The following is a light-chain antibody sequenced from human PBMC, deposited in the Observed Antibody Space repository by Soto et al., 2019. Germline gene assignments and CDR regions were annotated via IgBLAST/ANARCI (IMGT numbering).Light chain of an antibody. J-gene: IGKJ5*01. CDR3: QQRTNWPPIT. V-gene: IGKV3-11*01. CDR1: QSVSNK. Sequence: EIVMTQSPATLSVSPGERATLSCRASQSVSNKLAWYQQKPGQAPRLLIYDASTRATGIPARFSGSGSGTDFTLTISSLEPEDFAVYYCQQRTNWPPITFGQGTRLEIK. CDR2: DAS.